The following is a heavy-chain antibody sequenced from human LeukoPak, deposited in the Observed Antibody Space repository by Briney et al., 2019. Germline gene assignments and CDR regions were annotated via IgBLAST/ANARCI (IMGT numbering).Heavy chain of an antibody. D-gene: IGHD5-12*01. CDR1: GGSISSYY. Sequence: PSETLSLTCTVSGGSISSYYWSWIRQPPGKGLEWIGYIYYSGSTNYNPSLKSRVTISVDTSKNQFSLKLSSVTAADTAVYYCARDVATIRNWFDPWGQGTLVTVSS. CDR3: ARDVATIRNWFDP. V-gene: IGHV4-59*01. J-gene: IGHJ5*02. CDR2: IYYSGST.